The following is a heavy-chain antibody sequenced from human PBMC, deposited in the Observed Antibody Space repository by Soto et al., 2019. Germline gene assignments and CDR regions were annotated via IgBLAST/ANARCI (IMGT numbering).Heavy chain of an antibody. CDR2: MSSSGTTI. CDR3: IARRFPPDY. CDR1: GFTFSTYS. D-gene: IGHD3-3*01. J-gene: IGHJ4*02. V-gene: IGHV3-48*01. Sequence: EVQLVESGGGLVQPGGSLRLSCAASGFTFSTYSMNWVRQAPGKGLEWVSYMSSSGTTIYYADSVKGRFTISRDNAKNSLYLQMNSLKAEDTAVYYRIARRFPPDYWGQGTLVTVSS.